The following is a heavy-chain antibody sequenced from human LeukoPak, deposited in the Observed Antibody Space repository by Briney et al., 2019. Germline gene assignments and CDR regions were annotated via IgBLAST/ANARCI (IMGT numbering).Heavy chain of an antibody. CDR3: AELGITMIGGV. Sequence: GGSLRLSCAASGFTFSNHNMNWVRQAPGKGLEWVSSISSSSSYIYYADSVKGRFTISRDNAKNSLYLQMNSLRAEDTAVYYCAELGITMIGGVWGKGTTVTISS. J-gene: IGHJ6*04. V-gene: IGHV3-21*01. CDR2: ISSSSSYI. D-gene: IGHD3-10*02. CDR1: GFTFSNHN.